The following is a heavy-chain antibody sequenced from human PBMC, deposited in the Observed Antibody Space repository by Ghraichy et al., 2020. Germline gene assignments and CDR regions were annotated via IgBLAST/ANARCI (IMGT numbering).Heavy chain of an antibody. CDR3: ARPGGRIAARQYFDY. V-gene: IGHV4-39*01. CDR2: IHNSGST. D-gene: IGHD6-6*01. CDR1: GGSISSSSYY. Sequence: SETLSLTCTVSGGSISSSSYYWVWIRQPPGKGLVWIGSIHNSGSTFYNPSLRSRVTISVDSPKNQFSLKLRSVTAADTAVYYCARPGGRIAARQYFDYWGQGTLVTVSS. J-gene: IGHJ4*02.